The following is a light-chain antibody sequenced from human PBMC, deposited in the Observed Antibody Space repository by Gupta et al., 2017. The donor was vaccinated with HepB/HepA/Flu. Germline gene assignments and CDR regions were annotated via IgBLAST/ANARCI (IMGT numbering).Light chain of an antibody. CDR2: NDN. V-gene: IGLV1-44*01. Sequence: SILPPPPPASRTPGQRVTIACFGSSYNIGKNPVHWFQHFPGTAPKLLFYNDNQRPSGVPARFSASTSGASASLAISGLQEEDEADYYCATWYNSLSVWVFGGGTKLTVL. CDR1: SYNIGKNP. J-gene: IGLJ3*02. CDR3: ATWYNSLSVWV.